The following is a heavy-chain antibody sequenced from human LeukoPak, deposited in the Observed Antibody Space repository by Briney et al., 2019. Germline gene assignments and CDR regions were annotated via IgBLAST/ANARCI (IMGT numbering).Heavy chain of an antibody. D-gene: IGHD6-13*01. CDR3: AIHTAAGIGDY. CDR1: GGTFSSYA. J-gene: IGHJ4*02. CDR2: IIPILGIA. Sequence: GASVKVSCKASGGTFSSYAISWVRQAPGQGLEWMGRIIPILGIASYAQKFQGRVTITADKSTSTAYMELSSLRSEDTAVYYCAIHTAAGIGDYWGQGTLVTVSS. V-gene: IGHV1-69*04.